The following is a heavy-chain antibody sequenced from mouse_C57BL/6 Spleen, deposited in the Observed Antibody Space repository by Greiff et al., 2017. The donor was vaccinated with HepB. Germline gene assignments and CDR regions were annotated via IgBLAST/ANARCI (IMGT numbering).Heavy chain of an antibody. D-gene: IGHD3-3*01. CDR2: INPNNGGT. V-gene: IGHV1-26*01. CDR1: GYMFTDYY. Sequence: EVQLQQSGPELVKPGASVKISCKASGYMFTDYYMNWVKQSHGKSLEWIGDINPNNGGTSYNQKFKGKATLTVDKSSSTAYMELRSLTSEDSAVYYCARPGRYFDYWGQGTTLTVSS. CDR3: ARPGRYFDY. J-gene: IGHJ2*01.